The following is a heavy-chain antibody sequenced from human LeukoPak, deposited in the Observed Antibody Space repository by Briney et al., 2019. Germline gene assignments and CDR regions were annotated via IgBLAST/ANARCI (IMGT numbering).Heavy chain of an antibody. CDR3: ARALGYCTSTSCLKYHYYGMDV. CDR2: IYNVGST. V-gene: IGHV4-59*01. D-gene: IGHD2-2*01. J-gene: IGHJ6*02. Sequence: SETLSLTCTVSAGSISSYSWGWIRQPPGEGLEWIGYIYNVGSTNYNPAHKSQVTISVDTSKNQFSLKLSSVTAADTAMYYCARALGYCTSTSCLKYHYYGMDVWGQGTTVTVSS. CDR1: AGSISSYS.